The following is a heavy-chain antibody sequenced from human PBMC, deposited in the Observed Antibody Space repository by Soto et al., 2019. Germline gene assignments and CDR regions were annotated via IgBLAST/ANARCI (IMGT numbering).Heavy chain of an antibody. D-gene: IGHD3-16*02. J-gene: IGHJ4*02. Sequence: EVQLVESGGDLVKPGGSLRLSYAASGSTFSNAWMSWVRQAPGKGLEWVGRIKSKTDGGTTDYAAPVKGRFTISRDDSKNTLYLHMNSLKTEDTAMYYCSTYDYIWGSDRYRWAYWGQGTLVTVSS. CDR3: STYDYIWGSDRYRWAY. V-gene: IGHV3-15*01. CDR1: GSTFSNAW. CDR2: IKSKTDGGTT.